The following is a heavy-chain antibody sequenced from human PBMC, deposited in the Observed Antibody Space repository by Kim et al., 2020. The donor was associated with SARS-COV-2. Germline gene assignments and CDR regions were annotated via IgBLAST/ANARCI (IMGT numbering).Heavy chain of an antibody. V-gene: IGHV3-7*03. CDR3: ARDGGVVVTAIGDY. CDR2: IKQDGSEK. CDR1: GFTFSSYW. D-gene: IGHD2-21*02. J-gene: IGHJ4*02. Sequence: GGSLRLSCAASGFTFSSYWMSWVRQAPGKGLEWVANIKQDGSEKYYVDSVKGRFTISRDNAKNSLYLQMNSLRAEDTAVYYCARDGGVVVTAIGDYWGQGTLVTVSS.